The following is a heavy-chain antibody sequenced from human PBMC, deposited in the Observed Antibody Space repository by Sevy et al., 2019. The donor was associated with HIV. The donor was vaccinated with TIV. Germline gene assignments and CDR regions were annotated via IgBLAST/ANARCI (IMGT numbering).Heavy chain of an antibody. J-gene: IGHJ4*02. CDR2: IFPDDSET. V-gene: IGHV5-51*01. Sequence: GESPKISCKGSGYSFTSHWIGWVRHMPGKGLEWMGIIFPDDSETRYSPSFQGQVTFSADKSINTAYLQWGSLKASDTAMYYCATSRSGYFYSSGYYIYWGQGTLVIVSS. CDR3: ATSRSGYFYSSGYYIY. CDR1: GYSFTSHW. D-gene: IGHD3-22*01.